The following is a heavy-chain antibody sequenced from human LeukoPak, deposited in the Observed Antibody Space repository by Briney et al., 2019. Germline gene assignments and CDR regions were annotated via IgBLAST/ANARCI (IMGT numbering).Heavy chain of an antibody. CDR2: INHSGST. CDR1: GGSFSGYY. Sequence: SETLSLTCAVYGGSFSGYYWSWIRQPPGKGLEWIGEINHSGSTNYNPSLKSRVTISVDTSKNQFSLKLSSVTAADTAVYYCARGSADAFDIWGQGTMVTVSS. CDR3: ARGSADAFDI. D-gene: IGHD6-25*01. V-gene: IGHV4-34*01. J-gene: IGHJ3*02.